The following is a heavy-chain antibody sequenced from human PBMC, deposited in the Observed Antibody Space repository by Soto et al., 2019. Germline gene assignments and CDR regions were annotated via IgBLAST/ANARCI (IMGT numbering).Heavy chain of an antibody. CDR3: ARASSSTSGAIDY. D-gene: IGHD2-2*01. Sequence: GGSLRLSCAASAFTFRNYWITWVRQAPGKGLGSVAKIKEDGSEKYYVDSVKGRFTISRDNARDSVYLQMNSLTIEDTAMYYCARASSSTSGAIDYWGQGTLVTVSS. CDR1: AFTFRNYW. CDR2: IKEDGSEK. V-gene: IGHV3-7*04. J-gene: IGHJ4*02.